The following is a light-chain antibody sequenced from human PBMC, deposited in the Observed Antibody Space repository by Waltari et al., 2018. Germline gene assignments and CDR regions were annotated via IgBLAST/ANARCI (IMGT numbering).Light chain of an antibody. V-gene: IGKV2-30*01. CDR3: LQAPIT. CDR1: QRLENTDGNTY. J-gene: IGKJ3*01. CDR2: KVS. Sequence: DVVLTQSPLFLPVTLGQPASISCRSTQRLENTDGNTYLDWFLQRPGQSPRRLIYKVSWRDSGVPDRFSGIGSGSNFTLKISRVEAEDVGVYYCLQAPITFGPGTRVDIK.